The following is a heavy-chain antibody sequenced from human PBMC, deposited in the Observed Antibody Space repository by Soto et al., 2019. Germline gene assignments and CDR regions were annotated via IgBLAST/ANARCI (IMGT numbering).Heavy chain of an antibody. CDR1: GYTFTGYY. V-gene: IGHV1-2*02. Sequence: ASVKVSCKASGYTFTGYYMHWGRQAPGQGLEWMGWINPNSGGTNYAQKFQVRVTMTRDTSISTAYMELSRLRSDDTAVYYCARMRTYYYYYGMDVWGQGTTVTVSS. CDR3: ARMRTYYYYYGMDV. J-gene: IGHJ6*02. CDR2: INPNSGGT.